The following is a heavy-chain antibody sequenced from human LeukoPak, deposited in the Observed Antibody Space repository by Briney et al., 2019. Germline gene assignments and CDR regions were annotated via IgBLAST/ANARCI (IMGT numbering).Heavy chain of an antibody. V-gene: IGHV3-7*01. D-gene: IGHD6-19*01. CDR3: ARDSSGFDY. CDR1: GFTFSYYW. Sequence: PGGSLRLSCAASGFTFSYYWMSWVRQAPGKGVEWVANIKQDGNEKYYVDSVKGRFTISRDNAKNSLYLQMSSLRAEDTAVYYCARDSSGFDYWGQGTLVTVSS. CDR2: IKQDGNEK. J-gene: IGHJ4*02.